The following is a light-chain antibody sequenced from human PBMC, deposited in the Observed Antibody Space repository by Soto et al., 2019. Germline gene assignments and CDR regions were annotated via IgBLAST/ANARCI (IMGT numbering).Light chain of an antibody. J-gene: IGKJ1*01. CDR3: QQYNYWKT. V-gene: IGKV3-15*01. Sequence: IVMTQSPATLSVSPGERATLSCSASQSVSSDLAWYQQKPGQSPRLLIHDASIRATGIPARFSGSGSGTDFTLTITSLQSEDFAVYYCQQYNYWKTFGQGTKVEIK. CDR1: QSVSSD. CDR2: DAS.